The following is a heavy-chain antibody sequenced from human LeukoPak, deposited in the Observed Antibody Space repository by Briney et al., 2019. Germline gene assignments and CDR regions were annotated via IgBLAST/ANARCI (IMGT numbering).Heavy chain of an antibody. J-gene: IGHJ4*02. CDR2: ISGSGGST. Sequence: GGSLRLSCAASGFTFSSYAMSWVRQAPGKGLEWVSAISGSGGSTYYADSVKGRFTISRDNSKNTLYLQMNSLGAEDTAVYYCAKRQQQRSFFDYWGQGTLVTVSS. CDR1: GFTFSSYA. D-gene: IGHD6-13*01. V-gene: IGHV3-23*01. CDR3: AKRQQQRSFFDY.